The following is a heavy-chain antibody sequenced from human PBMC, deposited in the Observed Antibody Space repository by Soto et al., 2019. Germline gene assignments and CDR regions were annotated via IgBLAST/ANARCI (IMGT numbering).Heavy chain of an antibody. J-gene: IGHJ4*02. CDR2: INDTGHTT. CDR3: AKRLEFDLGSPFDY. CDR1: GFTFSSYA. V-gene: IGHV3-23*01. D-gene: IGHD3-10*01. Sequence: GGSLRLSCVVSGFTFSSYAMSWVRQAPGRGLEWVSAINDTGHTTHYADSVKGRFTISRDNSRSTLYLQMNSLRVEDTAVYYCAKRLEFDLGSPFDYWGQGTLVTVSS.